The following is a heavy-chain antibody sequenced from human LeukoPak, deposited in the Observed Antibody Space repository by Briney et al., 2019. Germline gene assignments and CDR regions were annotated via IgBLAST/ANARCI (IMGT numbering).Heavy chain of an antibody. V-gene: IGHV3-23*01. Sequence: GGSLRLSCAARGFTFSSYEMNWVRQAPGKGLEWVSAINSGGITYYTDSVKGRFVISRDNSKNTLYLQMNSLRAEDTAVYYCAKCGSASCYDSFDVWGQGTMVTVSS. CDR2: INSGGIT. CDR1: GFTFSSYE. J-gene: IGHJ3*01. CDR3: AKCGSASCYDSFDV. D-gene: IGHD2-15*01.